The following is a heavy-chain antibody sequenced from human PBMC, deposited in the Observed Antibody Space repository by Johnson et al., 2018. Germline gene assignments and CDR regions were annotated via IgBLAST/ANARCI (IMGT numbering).Heavy chain of an antibody. J-gene: IGHJ1*01. V-gene: IGHV3-66*02. D-gene: IGHD2-21*02. CDR3: ASCGGDCYGAEYFQH. CDR1: GFTVRNNY. CDR2: IYTDGST. Sequence: VQLQESGGGLVQPGGSLRLSCAASGFTVRNNYMNWVRQAPGEGLAWVSVIYTDGSTYSADPVQGRFTISRDSSKNTWYLQMNSVRAEDTAVYYCASCGGDCYGAEYFQHWGQGTLVTVSS.